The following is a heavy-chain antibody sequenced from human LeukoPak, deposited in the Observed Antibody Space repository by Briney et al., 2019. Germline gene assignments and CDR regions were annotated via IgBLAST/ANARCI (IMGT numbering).Heavy chain of an antibody. J-gene: IGHJ4*02. CDR2: IWYDGSNK. CDR1: GFTFSSYG. Sequence: GGSLRLSCAASGFTFSSYGMHWVRQAPGKGLEWVAVIWYDGSNKYYADSVKGRFTISRDNSKNTLYLQMNSLRAEDTAVYYCAKDRVYYDFWSGYYRGYYFDYWGQGTLVTVSS. CDR3: AKDRVYYDFWSGYYRGYYFDY. D-gene: IGHD3-3*01. V-gene: IGHV3-33*06.